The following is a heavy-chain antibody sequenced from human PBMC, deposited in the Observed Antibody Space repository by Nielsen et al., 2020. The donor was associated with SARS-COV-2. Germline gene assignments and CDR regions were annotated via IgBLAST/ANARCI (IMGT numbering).Heavy chain of an antibody. J-gene: IGHJ4*02. D-gene: IGHD6-6*01. CDR2: IYPGDSDT. V-gene: IGHV5-51*01. CDR3: ARQQGIAARSPNPTDY. Sequence: NVSCKGSGYSFTSYWIGWMRQMPGKGLEWMGIIYPGDSDTRYSPSFQGQVNIPADKSISTAYLQWSSLKASDTAMYYCARQQGIAARSPNPTDYWGQGTLVTISS. CDR1: GYSFTSYW.